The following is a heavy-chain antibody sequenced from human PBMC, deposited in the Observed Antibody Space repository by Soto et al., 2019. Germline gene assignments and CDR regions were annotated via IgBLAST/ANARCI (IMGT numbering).Heavy chain of an antibody. CDR3: ARDSDDTAMDSNYYYYGMDA. CDR2: INPSGGST. D-gene: IGHD5-18*01. Sequence: ASVKVSCKASGYTFTSYYMHWVRQAPGQGLEWMGIINPSGGSTSYAQKFQGRVTMTRDTSTSTVYMELSSLRSEDTAVYYCARDSDDTAMDSNYYYYGMDAWGQGTTVTVSS. J-gene: IGHJ6*02. V-gene: IGHV1-46*01. CDR1: GYTFTSYY.